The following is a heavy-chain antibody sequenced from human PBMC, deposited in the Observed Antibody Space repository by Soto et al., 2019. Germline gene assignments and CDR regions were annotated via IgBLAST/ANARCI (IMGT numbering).Heavy chain of an antibody. CDR1: GYPVTAYY. Sequence: QLHLVQSGAVVKKPGASVTVSCSASGYPVTAYYMHWVRQAPGRGLEWMGGINPATGAAKYTQTFPGRVTMTKEPSTGTVFMELGGLTSWDSAGFCRGRGGGVGVAGSAAFDMWGQGTLVTVSS. CDR3: GRGGGVGVAGSAAFDM. D-gene: IGHD3-3*01. J-gene: IGHJ3*02. V-gene: IGHV1-2*02. CDR2: INPATGAA.